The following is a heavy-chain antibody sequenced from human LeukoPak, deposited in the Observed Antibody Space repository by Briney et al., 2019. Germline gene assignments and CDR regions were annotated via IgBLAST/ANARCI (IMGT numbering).Heavy chain of an antibody. Sequence: GGSLRLSCAASGFTFSSYAMSWVRQAPGKGLEWVSAISGSGGSTYYADFVKGRFTISRDNSKNTLYLQMNSLRAEDTAVYYCAKMYSSGWAEFDYWGQGTLVTVSS. D-gene: IGHD6-19*01. J-gene: IGHJ4*02. V-gene: IGHV3-23*01. CDR3: AKMYSSGWAEFDY. CDR1: GFTFSSYA. CDR2: ISGSGGST.